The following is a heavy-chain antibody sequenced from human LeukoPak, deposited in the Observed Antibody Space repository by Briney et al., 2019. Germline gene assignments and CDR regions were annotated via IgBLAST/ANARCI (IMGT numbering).Heavy chain of an antibody. Sequence: GASVKVSCKASGYIFTSYGIIWVRQAPGQGLEWMGWISVYNGNTKYAQKFQGRVTMTTDTSTSTAYMELRSLRSDDTAVYYCARVVAAAAYDASDIWGQGTMVTVSS. D-gene: IGHD6-13*01. V-gene: IGHV1-18*01. J-gene: IGHJ3*02. CDR1: GYIFTSYG. CDR3: ARVVAAAAYDASDI. CDR2: ISVYNGNT.